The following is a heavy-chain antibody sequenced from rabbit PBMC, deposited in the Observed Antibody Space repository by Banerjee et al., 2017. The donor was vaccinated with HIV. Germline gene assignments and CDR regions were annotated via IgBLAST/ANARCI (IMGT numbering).Heavy chain of an antibody. CDR2: IDAGSSGST. Sequence: QEQLVESGGGLVQPEGSLTLTCTASGFSFSSSYYMCWVRQAPGKGLEWIACIDAGSSGSTYYASWAKGRFTISKTSSTTVTLQMTSLTAADTATYFCARDLAGVIGWNFNLWGQGTLVTVS. CDR1: GFSFSSSYY. J-gene: IGHJ4*01. D-gene: IGHD4-1*01. CDR3: ARDLAGVIGWNFNL. V-gene: IGHV1S45*01.